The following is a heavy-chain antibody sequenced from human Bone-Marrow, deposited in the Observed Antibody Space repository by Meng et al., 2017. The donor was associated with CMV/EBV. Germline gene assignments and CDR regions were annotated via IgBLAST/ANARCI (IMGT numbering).Heavy chain of an antibody. D-gene: IGHD6-19*01. J-gene: IGHJ4*02. CDR3: ARSVPLVSSGWYSN. CDR2: INHSGST. CDR1: GGSFSGYY. Sequence: SETLSLTCAVYGGSFSGYYWSWIRQPPEKGLEWIGEINHSGSTNYNPSLKSRVTISVDTSKNQFSLKLSSVTAADTAVYYCARSVPLVSSGWYSNWGQGTLVTVSS. V-gene: IGHV4-34*01.